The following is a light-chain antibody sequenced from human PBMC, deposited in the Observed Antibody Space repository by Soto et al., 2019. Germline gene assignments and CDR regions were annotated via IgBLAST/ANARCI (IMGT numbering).Light chain of an antibody. CDR3: IQYHNLWE. J-gene: IGKJ1*01. CDR2: DDS. CDR1: HSVSSN. Sequence: EIVMTQYPPTLSLSPLQLATLSCRASHSVSSNLAWYQQKPGQAPRLLVYDDSTRATGIPARFSGSGSGTGFTLTISSLQSEDFTVYSCIQYHNLWEFGKGNQVDIK. V-gene: IGKV3-15*01.